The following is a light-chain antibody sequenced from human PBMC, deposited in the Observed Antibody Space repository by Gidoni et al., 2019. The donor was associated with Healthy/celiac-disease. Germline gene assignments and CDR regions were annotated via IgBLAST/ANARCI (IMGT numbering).Light chain of an antibody. V-gene: IGKV4-1*01. CDR2: WAS. CDR3: QQYYSTPYT. J-gene: IGKJ2*01. Sequence: DPVTIQSPDPPAVSLGERATINCKSSQSVLYSSNNKNYLAWYQQKPGQPPKLLIYWASTRESGVPDRFSGSGSGTDFTLTISSLQAEDVAVYYCQQYYSTPYTFXQXTKLEIK. CDR1: QSVLYSSNNKNY.